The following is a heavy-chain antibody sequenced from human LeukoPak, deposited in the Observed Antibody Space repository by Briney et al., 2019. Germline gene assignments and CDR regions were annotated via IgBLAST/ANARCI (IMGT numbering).Heavy chain of an antibody. CDR1: GFTFSNYW. D-gene: IGHD3-22*01. CDR3: ARHVVALGFDY. CDR2: IKQDGSEK. J-gene: IGHJ4*02. Sequence: GGSLRLSCAASGFTFSNYWMNWVRQAPGKGLEWVANIKQDGSEKYYVDSVKGRFTISRDNSKNTLRLQMNSLRAEDTAVYYCARHVVALGFDYWGQGTLVTVSS. V-gene: IGHV3-7*01.